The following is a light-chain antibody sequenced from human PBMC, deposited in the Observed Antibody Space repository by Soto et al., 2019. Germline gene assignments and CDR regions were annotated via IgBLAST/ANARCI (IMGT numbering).Light chain of an antibody. CDR3: TSYTSTSTLV. V-gene: IGLV2-14*01. CDR2: EAA. J-gene: IGLJ2*01. Sequence: QSALTQPASVSGSPGQSITISCTGTSNDIGANNYVSWYQHHPGKAPKILIYEAANRPSGVSHRFSGSKSANTASLTISGLQAEDEADYFCTSYTSTSTLVFGGGTKLTFL. CDR1: SNDIGANNY.